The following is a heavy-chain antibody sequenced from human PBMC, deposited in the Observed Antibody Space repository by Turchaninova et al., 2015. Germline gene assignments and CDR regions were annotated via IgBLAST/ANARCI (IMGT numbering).Heavy chain of an antibody. D-gene: IGHD2-15*01. CDR3: ARVGICGGGTCSEDS. Sequence: EVHLVESGGGLVQPGGSLGLSCAASGFTFGGYDMNWVRRARGRGLEWISYFSGVCKIIQHAKSLEGGFTSSRDNADNSLYLQRNSLGAEDTALYYCARVGICGGGTCSEDSWGQGTLVTVSS. CDR1: GFTFGGYD. V-gene: IGHV3-48*03. J-gene: IGHJ4*02. CDR2: FSGVCKII.